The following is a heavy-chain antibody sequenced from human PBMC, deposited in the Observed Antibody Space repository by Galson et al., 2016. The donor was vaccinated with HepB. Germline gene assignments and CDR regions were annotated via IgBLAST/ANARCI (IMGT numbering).Heavy chain of an antibody. J-gene: IGHJ3*02. Sequence: SLRLSCAASGFTFSNYAMYWVRQAPGEGLEWVALISHDGSNKYYADSVKGRFAISRNNSKNTLSLQMNSLRAEDTAVYYCAKDSGGYCSNTRCYKSAFHIWGLGTTVIVST. V-gene: IGHV3-30*18. CDR2: ISHDGSNK. D-gene: IGHD2-2*02. CDR3: AKDSGGYCSNTRCYKSAFHI. CDR1: GFTFSNYA.